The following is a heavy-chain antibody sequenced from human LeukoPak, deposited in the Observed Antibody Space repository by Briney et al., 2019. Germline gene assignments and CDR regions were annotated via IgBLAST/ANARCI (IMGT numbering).Heavy chain of an antibody. CDR2: INPNSGGT. CDR3: AREVRGSSSQYYYYMDV. J-gene: IGHJ6*03. V-gene: IGHV1-2*02. D-gene: IGHD3-10*01. Sequence: GASVKVSCKASGYTFTGYYMHWVRQAPGQGLEWMGWINPNSGGTNYAQKLQGRVTMTTDTSTSTAYMELRSLRSDDTAVYYCAREVRGSSSQYYYYMDVWGKGTTVTISS. CDR1: GYTFTGYY.